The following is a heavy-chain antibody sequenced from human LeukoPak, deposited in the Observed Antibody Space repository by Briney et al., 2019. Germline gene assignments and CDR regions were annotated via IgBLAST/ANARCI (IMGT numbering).Heavy chain of an antibody. J-gene: IGHJ4*02. V-gene: IGHV3-23*01. CDR3: AKGRGTTVISAANY. CDR2: ISGTNDNT. CDR1: GFTFSSYA. Sequence: GGSLRLSCAASGFTFSSYAMSWVRQAPGKGLEWVSSISGTNDNTYYADSVKDRFTISRDNSKNTLSLQMNSLRAEDTAVYYCAKGRGTTVISAANYWGQGTLVTVSS. D-gene: IGHD4-17*01.